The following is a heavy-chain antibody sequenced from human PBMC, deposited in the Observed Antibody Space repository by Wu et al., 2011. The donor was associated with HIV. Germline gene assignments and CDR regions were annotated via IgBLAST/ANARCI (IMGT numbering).Heavy chain of an antibody. V-gene: IGHV1-69*14. J-gene: IGHJ3*02. CDR3: ARARTERDAFDI. CDR2: IIPIFGTT. D-gene: IGHD1-14*01. Sequence: QVQLVQSGAEVKKPGSSVKVSCKASGGTFNSYGISWVRQAPGQGLEWMGGIIPIFGTTNYAQKFQGRVTITADKSTTTAYMELSSLRSEDTAVYYCARARTERDAFDIWGQGTMVTVSS. CDR1: GGTFNSYG.